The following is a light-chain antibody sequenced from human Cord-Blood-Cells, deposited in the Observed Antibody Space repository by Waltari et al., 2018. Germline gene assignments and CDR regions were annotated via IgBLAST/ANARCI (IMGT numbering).Light chain of an antibody. V-gene: IGLV2-23*02. Sequence: QSALTQPASVSGSPGQSITISCTGTSSDVGSYNLVSWYQQPPGKAPKLMISEVSKRPSGVSNRFSGSKSGNTASLTISGLQAEDEADYYCCSYAGSSTLVFGGGTKLTVL. CDR3: CSYAGSSTLV. J-gene: IGLJ3*02. CDR1: SSDVGSYNL. CDR2: EVS.